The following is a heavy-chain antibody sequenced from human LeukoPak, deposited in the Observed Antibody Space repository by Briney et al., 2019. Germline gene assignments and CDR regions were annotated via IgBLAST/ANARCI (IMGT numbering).Heavy chain of an antibody. D-gene: IGHD3-3*01. CDR2: IYSDADT. Sequence: GGSLRLSCAASGFTVSSNYMSWVRQAPGKGLECVSVIYSDADTYYADSVKGRFIISRDNSKNTLYLQMNSLRAEDTAVYYCARGRSGVVIFRVDHGMDVWGQGTTVTVSS. V-gene: IGHV3-53*01. J-gene: IGHJ6*02. CDR3: ARGRSGVVIFRVDHGMDV. CDR1: GFTVSSNY.